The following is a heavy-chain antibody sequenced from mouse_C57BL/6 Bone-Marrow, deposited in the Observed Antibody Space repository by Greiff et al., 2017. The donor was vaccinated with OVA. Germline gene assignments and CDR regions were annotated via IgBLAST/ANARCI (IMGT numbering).Heavy chain of an antibody. CDR1: APHSTRPR. Sequence: VKLQQPGAELVKPGASVKLSCKASAPHSTRPRMHWVKQRPGQGLEWIGMIHPNSGSTNYNEKFKSKATLTVDKSSSTAYMQLSSLTSEDSAVYYCAMNYGSSPWFAYWGQGTLVTVSA. CDR2: IHPNSGST. J-gene: IGHJ3*01. V-gene: IGHV1-64*01. D-gene: IGHD1-1*01. CDR3: AMNYGSSPWFAY.